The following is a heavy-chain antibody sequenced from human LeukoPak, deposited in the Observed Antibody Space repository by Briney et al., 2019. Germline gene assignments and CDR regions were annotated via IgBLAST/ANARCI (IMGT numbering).Heavy chain of an antibody. Sequence: PGGSLRLSCAASGFTFSNYGMHWVRQAPGKGLEWVAVIWYDGSNKYYADSVKGRFTISRDNSKNTLYLQMNSLRAEDTAVYYCARLDEAMVINYWGQGTLVTVSS. V-gene: IGHV3-33*01. CDR3: ARLDEAMVINY. CDR1: GFTFSNYG. J-gene: IGHJ4*02. CDR2: IWYDGSNK. D-gene: IGHD5-18*01.